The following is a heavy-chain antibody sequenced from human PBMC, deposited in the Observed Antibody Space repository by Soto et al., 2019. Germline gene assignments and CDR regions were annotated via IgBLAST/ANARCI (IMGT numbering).Heavy chain of an antibody. CDR1: GFTVSSNY. J-gene: IGHJ6*03. Sequence: TGGSLRLSCAASGFTVSSNYMSWVRQAPGKGLEWVSVIYSGGSTYYADSVKGRFTISRDNSKNTLYLQMNSLRAEDTAVYYCARDSLMGGSGSYYYYYYYMDVWGKGTTVTVSS. V-gene: IGHV3-66*01. CDR2: IYSGGST. D-gene: IGHD3-10*01. CDR3: ARDSLMGGSGSYYYYYYYMDV.